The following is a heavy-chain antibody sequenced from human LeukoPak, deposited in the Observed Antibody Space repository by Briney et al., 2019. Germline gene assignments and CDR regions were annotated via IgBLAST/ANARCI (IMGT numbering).Heavy chain of an antibody. CDR2: IIPTFGTA. D-gene: IGHD3-22*01. J-gene: IGHJ4*02. CDR3: ARSPPHYYDSSYFDY. Sequence: GASVKVSCKASGGTFSSYAISWVRQAPGQGLEWMGGIIPTFGTANYAQKFQGRVTITADESTSTAYMELSSLRSEDTAVYYCARSPPHYYDSSYFDYWGQGTLVTVSS. CDR1: GGTFSSYA. V-gene: IGHV1-69*13.